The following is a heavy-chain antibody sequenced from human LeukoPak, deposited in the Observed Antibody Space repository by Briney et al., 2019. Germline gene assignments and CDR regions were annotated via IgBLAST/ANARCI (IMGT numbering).Heavy chain of an antibody. J-gene: IGHJ6*02. V-gene: IGHV4-39*01. Sequence: SETLSLTCTVSGGSISSSSYYWGWIRQPPGKGLEWIGSIYYSGSTYYNPSLKSRVTIPVDTSKNQFSLKLSSVTAADTAVYYCARGSGGGSGRNYKDHYYGMDVWGQGTTVTVSS. CDR1: GGSISSSSYY. CDR2: IYYSGST. CDR3: ARGSGGGSGRNYKDHYYGMDV. D-gene: IGHD3-10*01.